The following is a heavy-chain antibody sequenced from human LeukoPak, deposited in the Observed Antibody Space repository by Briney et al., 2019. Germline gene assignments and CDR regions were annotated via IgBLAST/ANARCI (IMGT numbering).Heavy chain of an antibody. D-gene: IGHD2-2*01. CDR2: IDPSDGST. CDR3: ARRCRVVPGVHNVGRTQYYNGMDV. Sequence: ASVKVSCTASGYTFTTYFVHWVRQAPGQGLEWMGIIDPSDGSTSHAQKFQGRVTMTRDTSTSTVYMELSSLRSEDTAVYFCARRCRVVPGVHNVGRTQYYNGMDVWGQGTTVTVSS. J-gene: IGHJ6*02. V-gene: IGHV1-46*01. CDR1: GYTFTTYF.